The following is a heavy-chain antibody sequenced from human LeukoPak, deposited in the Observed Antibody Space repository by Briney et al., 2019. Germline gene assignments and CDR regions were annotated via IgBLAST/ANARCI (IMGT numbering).Heavy chain of an antibody. D-gene: IGHD4-23*01. Sequence: ASETLSLTCAVYGGSLSAYYWTWIRQPPGKGLEWIGEINHGGSTNYNPSLKSRVTISVDTSKNQFSLKLSSVTAADTAVYYCARYLDYGGNSRVFQHWGQGTLVTVSS. CDR3: ARYLDYGGNSRVFQH. CDR2: INHGGST. CDR1: GGSLSAYY. J-gene: IGHJ1*01. V-gene: IGHV4-34*01.